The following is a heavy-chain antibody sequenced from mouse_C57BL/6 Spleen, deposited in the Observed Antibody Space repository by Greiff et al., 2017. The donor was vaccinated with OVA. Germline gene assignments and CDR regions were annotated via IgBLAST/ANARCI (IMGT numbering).Heavy chain of an antibody. CDR1: GYAFSSSW. V-gene: IGHV1-82*01. Sequence: QVQLQQSGPELVKPGASVKISCKASGYAFSSSWMNWAKQRPGKGLEWIGRIYPGDGDTNYNGKFKGKATLTADKSSSTAYMQLSSLTSEDSAVYFCARDDYDPYAMDYWGQGTSVTVSS. CDR2: IYPGDGDT. J-gene: IGHJ4*01. CDR3: ARDDYDPYAMDY. D-gene: IGHD2-4*01.